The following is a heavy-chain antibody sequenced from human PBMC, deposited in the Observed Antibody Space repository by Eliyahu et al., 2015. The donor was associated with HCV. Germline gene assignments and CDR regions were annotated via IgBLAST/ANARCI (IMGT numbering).Heavy chain of an antibody. CDR1: GFTFSSYW. CDR2: INSDGSST. J-gene: IGHJ6*02. D-gene: IGHD2-2*02. V-gene: IGHV3-74*01. CDR3: ARDGPLPAAIYYYYGMDV. Sequence: EVQLVESGGGLVQPGGSLRLSCAASGFTFSSYWMHWVRQAPGKGLVWVSRINSDGSSTSYADSVKGRFTISRDNAKNTLYLQMNSLRAEDTAVYYCARDGPLPAAIYYYYGMDVWGQGTTVTVSS.